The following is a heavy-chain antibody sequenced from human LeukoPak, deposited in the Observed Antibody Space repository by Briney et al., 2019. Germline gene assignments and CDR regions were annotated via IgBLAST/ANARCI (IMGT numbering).Heavy chain of an antibody. D-gene: IGHD3-10*01. Sequence: ASVKVSCKASGYTFTAYYIHWVRQAPGQGLEWMGWINPNSGGTNYAQKFQGRVTMTRDTSISTAYMELSRLRSDDTAVYYCARSGSYYNNWFDPWGQGTLVTVSS. V-gene: IGHV1-2*02. CDR2: INPNSGGT. CDR3: ARSGSYYNNWFDP. CDR1: GYTFTAYY. J-gene: IGHJ5*02.